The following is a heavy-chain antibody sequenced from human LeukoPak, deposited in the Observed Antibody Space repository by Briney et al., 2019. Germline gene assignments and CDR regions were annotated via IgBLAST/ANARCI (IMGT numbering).Heavy chain of an antibody. J-gene: IGHJ4*02. CDR3: ATYDFWSGYSLGY. Sequence: GGSLRLSCAASGFTFSRRSMSWVRQAPGKGLEWVANINRDGSEKNHVDSVKGRFTISRGNTKNSLYLQVNSLRAEDTAVYYCATYDFWSGYSLGYWGQGTLVTVSS. CDR1: GFTFSRRS. V-gene: IGHV3-7*01. CDR2: INRDGSEK. D-gene: IGHD3-3*01.